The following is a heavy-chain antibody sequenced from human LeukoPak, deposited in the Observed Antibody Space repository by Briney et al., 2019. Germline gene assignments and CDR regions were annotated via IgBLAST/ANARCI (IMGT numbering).Heavy chain of an antibody. D-gene: IGHD3-22*01. V-gene: IGHV1-2*02. CDR3: ARDSCYYDSSGYYYCFDF. CDR1: GYTFTGYY. J-gene: IGHJ4*02. Sequence: ASVKVSCKASGYTFTGYYIHWVRQAPGQGLEWMGWINPNSGGTNYAQKFQGRVTMTRDTSISTAYMELSRLRSDDTAVYYCARDSCYYDSSGYYYCFDFWGQGTLVTVSS. CDR2: INPNSGGT.